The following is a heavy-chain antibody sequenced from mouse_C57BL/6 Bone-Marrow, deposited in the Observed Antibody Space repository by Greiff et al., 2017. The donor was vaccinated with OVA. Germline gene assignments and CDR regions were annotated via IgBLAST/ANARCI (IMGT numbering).Heavy chain of an antibody. CDR2: IDPETGGT. CDR3: TRGDYYGSSYWYFDV. D-gene: IGHD1-1*01. CDR1: GYTFTDYE. Sequence: VQLQQSGAELVRPGASVTLSCKASGYTFTDYEMHWVKQTPVHGLEWIGAIDPETGGTAYNQKFKGKAILTADNSSSTAYMELRSLTSEDSAVYYCTRGDYYGSSYWYFDVWGTGTTVTVSS. V-gene: IGHV1-15*01. J-gene: IGHJ1*03.